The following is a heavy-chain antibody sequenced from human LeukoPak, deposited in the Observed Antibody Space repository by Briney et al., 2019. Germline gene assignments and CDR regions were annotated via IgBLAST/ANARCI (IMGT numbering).Heavy chain of an antibody. CDR3: ARGNSGVPAAIRFVWHAPGNWFDP. J-gene: IGHJ5*02. CDR1: GYTFTSYD. CDR2: MNPNSGNT. Sequence: GASVKVSCKASGYTFTSYDINWVRQATGQGLEWMGWMNPNSGNTGYAQKFQGRVTMTRNTSKSTAYMELSSLRSEDTAVYYCARGNSGVPAAIRFVWHAPGNWFDPWGQGTLVTVSS. V-gene: IGHV1-8*01. D-gene: IGHD2-2*02.